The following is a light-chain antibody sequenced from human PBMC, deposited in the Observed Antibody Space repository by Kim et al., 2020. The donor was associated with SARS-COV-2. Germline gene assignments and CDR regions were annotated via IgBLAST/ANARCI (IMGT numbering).Light chain of an antibody. CDR2: YDG. Sequence: GKADTTSSTGNNDGRKKEHGYRQKQDPAPVLVIDYDGDRTSRIGERVCGSDSGNAATVTISRVEAGDEADYDCQVWDRSSDHTGVVFGGGTQLTVL. CDR1: NDGRKK. J-gene: IGLJ2*01. CDR3: QVWDRSSDHTGVV. V-gene: IGLV3-21*04.